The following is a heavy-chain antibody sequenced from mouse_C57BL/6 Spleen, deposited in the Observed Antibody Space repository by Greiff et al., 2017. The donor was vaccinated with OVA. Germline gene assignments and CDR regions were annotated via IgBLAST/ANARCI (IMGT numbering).Heavy chain of an antibody. CDR3: ARIENYDYLYYFDY. D-gene: IGHD2-4*01. Sequence: QVPLQLSGPGILQPSQTLSLTCSFSGFSLSTFCMGVGWLRPPSGLGLEWLAYIWWDDANYYNPAMENRLTISKDTSKNKVFFKIANVDTADTATYYCARIENYDYLYYFDYWGQGTTLTVSS. J-gene: IGHJ2*01. V-gene: IGHV8-8*01. CDR2: IWWDDAN. CDR1: GFSLSTFCMG.